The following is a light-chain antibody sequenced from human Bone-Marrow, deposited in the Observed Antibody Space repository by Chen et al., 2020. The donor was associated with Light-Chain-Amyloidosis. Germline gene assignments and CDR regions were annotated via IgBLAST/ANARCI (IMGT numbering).Light chain of an antibody. CDR2: GYN. J-gene: IGLJ3*02. CDR3: QSDDSSRNVGV. V-gene: IGLV1-40*01. CDR1: SSNIGAGFD. Sequence: QSVLTQPPSVSGAPGQRVTISCTGSSSNIGAGFDVHWYQQFPVTAPKLLIFGYNNRPAGVPDRFSVSKSVTSASLAITGLQAEDEAVYSCQSDDSSRNVGVFGGGTRLTVL.